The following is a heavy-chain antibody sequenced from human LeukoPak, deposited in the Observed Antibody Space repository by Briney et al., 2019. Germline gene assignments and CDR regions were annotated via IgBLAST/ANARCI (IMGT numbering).Heavy chain of an antibody. V-gene: IGHV3-7*02. CDR2: IKQDGSEK. Sequence: GGSLRLSCAASGFTFSSYWMSWVRQAPGKGLEWVANIKQDGSEKYYVDSVKGRFTISRDDSKNTLYLQMNSLRPDDTAVYYCARAQVWFGEPWFDYWGQGTLVTVSS. D-gene: IGHD3-10*01. J-gene: IGHJ4*02. CDR3: ARAQVWFGEPWFDY. CDR1: GFTFSSYW.